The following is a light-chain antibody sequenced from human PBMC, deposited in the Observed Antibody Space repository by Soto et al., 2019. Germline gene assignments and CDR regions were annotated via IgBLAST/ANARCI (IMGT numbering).Light chain of an antibody. V-gene: IGKV3-11*01. CDR3: QLYGISPH. CDR1: QSIHTS. CDR2: DST. J-gene: IGKJ5*01. Sequence: VLTQSPATLSLSPGERATLSCRASQSIHTSLAWYQQKSGKPPRLVIYDSTLRANGVPDRFGGSRSGTEFTLTINSLEPEDFAVYYCQLYGISPHFGQGTRLEIK.